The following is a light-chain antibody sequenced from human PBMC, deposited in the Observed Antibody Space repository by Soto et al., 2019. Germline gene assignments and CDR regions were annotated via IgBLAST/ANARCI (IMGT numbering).Light chain of an antibody. CDR3: QHTRT. J-gene: IGKJ1*01. Sequence: DFQMPQSPSTLSASVGARVPITCRASPNINNWVAWSQQNPGKAPKFLIYDASTLQRGVPSRFSGSGFGTEFSLTISSLEPDDFGSYYCQHTRTFGQGTKVEIK. CDR2: DAS. CDR1: PNINNW. V-gene: IGKV1-5*01.